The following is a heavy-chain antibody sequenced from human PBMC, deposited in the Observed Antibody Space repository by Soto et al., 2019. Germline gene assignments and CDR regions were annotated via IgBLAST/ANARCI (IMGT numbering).Heavy chain of an antibody. CDR1: GFTFSSYA. CDR3: ARDGSVVTAIDY. CDR2: ISYDGSNK. D-gene: IGHD2-21*02. Sequence: GGSLRLSCAASGFTFSSYAMHWFRQAPGKGLEWVAVISYDGSNKYYADSEKGRFTISRDNSKNTLYLQMNSLRAEDTAVYYCARDGSVVTAIDYWGQGTLVTVSS. J-gene: IGHJ4*02. V-gene: IGHV3-30-3*01.